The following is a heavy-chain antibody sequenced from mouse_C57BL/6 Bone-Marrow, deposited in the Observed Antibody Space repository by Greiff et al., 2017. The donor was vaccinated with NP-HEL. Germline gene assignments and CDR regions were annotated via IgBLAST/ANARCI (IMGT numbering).Heavy chain of an antibody. CDR1: GYTFTDYE. D-gene: IGHD1-1*01. V-gene: IGHV1-15*01. CDR3: TRHQYDGSSPFAY. Sequence: VQLQQSGAELVRPGASVTLSCKASGYTFTDYEMHWVKQTPVHGLEWIGAIDPETGGTAYNQKFNGKAILTADKSSSTAYMELRSLTSEDSAVYYCTRHQYDGSSPFAYWGQGTLVTVSA. CDR2: IDPETGGT. J-gene: IGHJ3*01.